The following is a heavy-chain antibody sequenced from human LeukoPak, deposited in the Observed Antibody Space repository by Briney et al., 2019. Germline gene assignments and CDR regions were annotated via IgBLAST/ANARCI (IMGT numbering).Heavy chain of an antibody. CDR2: IYYSGST. V-gene: IGHV4-59*01. D-gene: IGHD1-26*01. Sequence: PSETLSLTCTVSGGSISSYYWSWIRQPPGKGLEWIGYIYYSGSTKYNPSLKSRVTISVDTSKNQFSLKLSSVTAADTAVYYCARDRGSCYTHFDYWGQGTLVTVSS. CDR3: ARDRGSCYTHFDY. CDR1: GGSISSYY. J-gene: IGHJ4*02.